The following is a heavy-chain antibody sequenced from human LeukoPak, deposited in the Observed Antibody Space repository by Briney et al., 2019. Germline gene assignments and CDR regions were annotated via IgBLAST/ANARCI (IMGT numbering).Heavy chain of an antibody. CDR2: LSSGGFTI. CDR3: ARDFDYGDYIDF. V-gene: IGHV3-48*03. D-gene: IGHD4/OR15-4a*01. J-gene: IGHJ4*02. Sequence: YLSSGGFTIFYADSVKGRFTISRDNTKNSIFLDMTNLRAEDTAVYYCARDFDYGDYIDFWGQGTLVAVSS.